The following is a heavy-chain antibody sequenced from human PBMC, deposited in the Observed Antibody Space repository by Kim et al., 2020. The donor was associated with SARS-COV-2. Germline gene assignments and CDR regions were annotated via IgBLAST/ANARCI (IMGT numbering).Heavy chain of an antibody. Sequence: GGSLRLSCAASGFTFSNYWLHWVRQAPGKGLVWVSRIISDGSSTSYADSVKGRSTISRDNAKKPLYLQMNSLRAEDTAVYYCARDLAAAGTYWGQGTLVTVCS. D-gene: IGHD6-13*01. V-gene: IGHV3-74*01. CDR2: IISDGSST. CDR1: GFTFSNYW. J-gene: IGHJ4*02. CDR3: ARDLAAAGTY.